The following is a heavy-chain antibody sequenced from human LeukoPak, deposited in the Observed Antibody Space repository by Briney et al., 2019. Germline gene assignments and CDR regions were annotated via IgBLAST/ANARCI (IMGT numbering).Heavy chain of an antibody. J-gene: IGHJ4*02. Sequence: GGSLRLSCATSGFTFSNFAMNWVRQAPGKGLEWVSVISSNGGRTYYANSVKGRFTVSRDNSKNMLYLRMNTLRAEDTAIYYCAKRMACADFNCYAELDSWGQGTLVTVSS. CDR1: GFTFSNFA. CDR3: AKRMACADFNCYAELDS. D-gene: IGHD3-16*01. CDR2: ISSNGGRT. V-gene: IGHV3-23*01.